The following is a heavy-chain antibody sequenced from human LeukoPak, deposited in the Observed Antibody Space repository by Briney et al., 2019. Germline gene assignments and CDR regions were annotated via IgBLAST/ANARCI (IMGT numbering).Heavy chain of an antibody. D-gene: IGHD3-10*01. J-gene: IGHJ4*02. Sequence: KSSETLSLTCTVSGGSIRSYFWNWIRQPPGKGLEWIGYIYYSGNTNYNPSLKSRVTISVDTFKNQFSLKLSSVTAADTAVYYCATDNSYGSGSYYTWGQGTLVTVSS. CDR1: GGSIRSYF. CDR3: ATDNSYGSGSYYT. CDR2: IYYSGNT. V-gene: IGHV4-59*01.